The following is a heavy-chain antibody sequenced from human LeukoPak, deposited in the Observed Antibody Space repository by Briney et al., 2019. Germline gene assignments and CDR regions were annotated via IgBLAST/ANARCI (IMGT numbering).Heavy chain of an antibody. V-gene: IGHV3-7*04. J-gene: IGHJ4*02. CDR3: ARAIEGAYDL. D-gene: IGHD5-12*01. CDR1: GFTFNNYW. CDR2: INRDGSDK. Sequence: PGGSLRLSCVAPGFTFNNYWMTWVRQAPGKGLEWVANINRDGSDKYYMASVQGRFTISRDNAKNSLSLQMNSLRVEDTAVYFCARAIEGAYDLWGQGTLVTVSS.